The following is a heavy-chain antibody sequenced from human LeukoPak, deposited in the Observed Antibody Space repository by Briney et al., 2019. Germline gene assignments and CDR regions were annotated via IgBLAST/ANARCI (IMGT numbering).Heavy chain of an antibody. J-gene: IGHJ4*02. CDR1: GYTFTGYG. Sequence: ASVKVSCKASGYTFTGYGISWVRQAPGQGVEWMEWISAYNGNTNYAQKLQGRATKTTDTATSTAYMELRRLRSDDTAVYYCARVGYTPVAGPGDYWSQGTLVTVSS. CDR3: ARVGYTPVAGPGDY. CDR2: ISAYNGNT. D-gene: IGHD6-19*01. V-gene: IGHV1-18*04.